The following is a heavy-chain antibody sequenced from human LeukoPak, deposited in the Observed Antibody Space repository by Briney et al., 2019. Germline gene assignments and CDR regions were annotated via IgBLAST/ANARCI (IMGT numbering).Heavy chain of an antibody. CDR3: ARDHWLQSSNKWYHYGMDV. CDR1: GGSISSYY. Sequence: SETLSLICSVSGGSISSYYWSWIRQPPEKGLEWIGYIYYSGDISYNPSLKSRVTISVDTSKNQFSLNLRSVTAADTAVYYCARDHWLQSSNKWYHYGMDVWGQGTTVTVSS. CDR2: IYYSGDI. J-gene: IGHJ6*02. D-gene: IGHD3-9*01. V-gene: IGHV4-59*01.